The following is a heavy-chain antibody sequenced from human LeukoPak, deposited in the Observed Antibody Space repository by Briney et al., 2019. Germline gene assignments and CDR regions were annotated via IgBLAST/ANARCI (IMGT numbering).Heavy chain of an antibody. J-gene: IGHJ4*02. CDR3: ARGTVTLNDY. D-gene: IGHD4-17*01. Sequence: SETLSLTCTVSGGTISSYYWSWIRQPPGKGLEWIGYIYYSGSTNYNPSPKSRVTISVDTSKNQFSLKLSSVTAADTAVYYCARGTVTLNDYWGQGTLVTVSS. V-gene: IGHV4-59*01. CDR2: IYYSGST. CDR1: GGTISSYY.